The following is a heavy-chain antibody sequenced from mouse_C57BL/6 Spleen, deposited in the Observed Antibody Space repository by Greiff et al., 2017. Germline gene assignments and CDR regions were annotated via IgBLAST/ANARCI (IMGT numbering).Heavy chain of an antibody. V-gene: IGHV1-64*01. J-gene: IGHJ4*01. CDR1: GYTFTSYW. Sequence: QVQLKQPGAELVKPGASVKLSCKASGYTFTSYWMNWVKQRPGQGLEWIGMIHPNSGSTNYNEKFKSKATLTVDKSSSTAYMQLSSLTSEDSAVYYCARGGNYIYAMDYWGQGTSVTGSS. D-gene: IGHD2-1*01. CDR2: IHPNSGST. CDR3: ARGGNYIYAMDY.